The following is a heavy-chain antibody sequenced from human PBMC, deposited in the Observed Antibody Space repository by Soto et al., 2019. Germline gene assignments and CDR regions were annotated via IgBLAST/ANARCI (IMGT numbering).Heavy chain of an antibody. CDR3: ARVLEYSSSYDTYYYGMDV. CDR2: ISAYNGNT. D-gene: IGHD6-6*01. V-gene: IGHV1-18*01. J-gene: IGHJ6*02. CDR1: GYTFTSYG. Sequence: ASVKVSCKASGYTFTSYGISWVRQAPGQGLEWMGWISAYNGNTNYAQKLQGRGTMTKDTSTSTAYMELRSLRSDDTAVYYCARVLEYSSSYDTYYYGMDVWGQGTTVTVSS.